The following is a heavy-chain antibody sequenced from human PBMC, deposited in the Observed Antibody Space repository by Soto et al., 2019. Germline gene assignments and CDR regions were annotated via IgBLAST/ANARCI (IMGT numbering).Heavy chain of an antibody. CDR2: IRSKANSYAT. CDR1: GFTFSGSA. Sequence: EVQLVESGGGLVQPGGSLKLSCAASGFTFSGSAMHWVRQASGKGLEWVGRIRSKANSYATAYAASVKGRFTISRDDSKHTAYLQMNSLKTEDTAVYYCTISMTTVTTRWVDYWGQGTLVTVSS. V-gene: IGHV3-73*02. D-gene: IGHD4-17*01. J-gene: IGHJ4*02. CDR3: TISMTTVTTRWVDY.